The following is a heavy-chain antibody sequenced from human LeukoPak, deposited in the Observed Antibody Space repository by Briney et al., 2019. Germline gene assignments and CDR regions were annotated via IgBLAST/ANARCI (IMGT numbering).Heavy chain of an antibody. V-gene: IGHV4-38-2*02. CDR1: GYSISSGYY. CDR2: IYYSGST. D-gene: IGHD3-9*01. Sequence: SETLSLTCTVSGYSISSGYYWGWIRQPPGKGLEWIGSIYYSGSTYYNPSLKSRVTISVDTSKNQFSLKLSSVTAADTAVYYCARGSYFDWLSYYFDYWGQGTLVTVSS. J-gene: IGHJ4*02. CDR3: ARGSYFDWLSYYFDY.